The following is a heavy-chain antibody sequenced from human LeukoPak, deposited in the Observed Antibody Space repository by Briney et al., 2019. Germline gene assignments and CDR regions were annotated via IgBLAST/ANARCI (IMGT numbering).Heavy chain of an antibody. CDR3: AKSGIEAAGSLVYFDY. V-gene: IGHV3-30*02. J-gene: IGHJ4*02. D-gene: IGHD6-13*01. Sequence: NPWGSLRLSCAASGFTFSSYEMNWVRKAPGKGLEWVAIIWYDGSNKYYADSVKGRFTISRDNSKNTLYLQMNSLRAEDTAVYYCAKSGIEAAGSLVYFDYWGQGTVVTASS. CDR1: GFTFSSYE. CDR2: IWYDGSNK.